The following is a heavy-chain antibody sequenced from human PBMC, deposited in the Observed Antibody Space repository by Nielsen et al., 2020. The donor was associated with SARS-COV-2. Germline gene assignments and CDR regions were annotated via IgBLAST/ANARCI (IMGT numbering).Heavy chain of an antibody. CDR1: GFTFSDYY. V-gene: IGHV3-11*05. Sequence: GGSLRLSCAGSGFTFSDYYMSWIRQAPGKGLEWFAQMSGSSSYIHYADSVKGRYTISKDSAKNSLYLQMNSLRAEDTAVYYCARVAGTPPVSYSYFDLWGRGTLVTVSS. CDR2: MSGSSSYI. J-gene: IGHJ2*01. D-gene: IGHD6-19*01. CDR3: ARVAGTPPVSYSYFDL.